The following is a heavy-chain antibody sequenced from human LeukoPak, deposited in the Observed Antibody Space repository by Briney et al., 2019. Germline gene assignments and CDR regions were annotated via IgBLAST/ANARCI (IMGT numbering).Heavy chain of an antibody. J-gene: IGHJ4*02. D-gene: IGHD3-22*01. Sequence: SETLSLTCTVSGGSISSSSYYWDWLRQPPGKGLEWIGSIFYGGNTYYNPSLKSRVTISVDTSKNQFSLKLSSVTAADTAVYYCACSTDSSRYFFDYWGQGTLVTVSS. V-gene: IGHV4-39*01. CDR2: IFYGGNT. CDR1: GGSISSSSYY. CDR3: ACSTDSSRYFFDY.